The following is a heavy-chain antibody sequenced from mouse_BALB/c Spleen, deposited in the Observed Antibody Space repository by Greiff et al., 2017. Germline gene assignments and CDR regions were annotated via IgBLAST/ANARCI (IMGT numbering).Heavy chain of an antibody. CDR1: GFTFSSYA. CDR2: ISSGGST. CDR3: ARILLLRHWYFDV. Sequence: EVQLVESGGGLVKPGGSLTLSCAASGFTFSSYAMSWVRQTPEKRLEWVASISSGGSTYYPDSVKGRFTISRDNARNILYLQMSSLRSEDTAMYYCARILLLRHWYFDVWGAGTTVTVSS. J-gene: IGHJ1*01. V-gene: IGHV5-6-5*01. D-gene: IGHD1-1*01.